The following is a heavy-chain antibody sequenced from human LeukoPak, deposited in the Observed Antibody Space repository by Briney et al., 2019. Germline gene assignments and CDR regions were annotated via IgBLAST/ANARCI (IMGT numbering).Heavy chain of an antibody. Sequence: GGSLRVSCAASGFTFSSYWMSWVRQAPGKGLEWVANIKQDGSEKYYVDSVKGRFTIARDNAKNSLYLQMNSLRAEDTAVYYCARDSSGWYGQFDYWGQGTLVTVSS. D-gene: IGHD6-19*01. CDR3: ARDSSGWYGQFDY. CDR2: IKQDGSEK. J-gene: IGHJ4*02. CDR1: GFTFSSYW. V-gene: IGHV3-7*01.